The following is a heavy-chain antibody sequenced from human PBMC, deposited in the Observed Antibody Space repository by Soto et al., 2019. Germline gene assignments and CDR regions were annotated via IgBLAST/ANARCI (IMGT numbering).Heavy chain of an antibody. CDR2: ISYDGSNK. J-gene: IGHJ4*02. D-gene: IGHD2-21*02. CDR3: ARDWHIVVVTAMAY. V-gene: IGHV3-30-3*01. CDR1: GFTFSSYA. Sequence: GGSLRLSCAASGFTFSSYAMHWVRQAPGKGLEWVAVISYDGSNKYYADSVKGRFTISRDNSKNTLYLQMNSLRAEDTAVYYCARDWHIVVVTAMAYWGQGTLVTVSS.